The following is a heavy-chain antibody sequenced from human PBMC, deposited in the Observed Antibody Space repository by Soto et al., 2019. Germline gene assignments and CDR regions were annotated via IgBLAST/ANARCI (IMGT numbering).Heavy chain of an antibody. CDR1: GLSITDSEMG. CDR2: IDSSGEK. CDR3: ARRHLAVAVSPWFDP. D-gene: IGHD6-19*01. J-gene: IGHJ5*02. V-gene: IGHV2-26*01. Sequence: QVTLKESGPVLVKPTETLTLRCTVSGLSITDSEMGVSWIRQPPGQPLEWLAHIDSSGEKSYRTFLKSRLAISKDTSNSQIVPTMTNMDPADTATYYWARRHLAVAVSPWFDPWGQGIPVTVSS.